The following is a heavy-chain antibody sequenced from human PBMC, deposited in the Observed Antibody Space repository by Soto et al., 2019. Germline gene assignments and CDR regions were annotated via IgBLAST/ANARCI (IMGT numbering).Heavy chain of an antibody. CDR3: ARVRTCGGDCYYFDY. CDR2: INPYGGST. D-gene: IGHD2-21*02. J-gene: IGHJ4*02. V-gene: IGHV1-46*01. Sequence: QVQLVQSGAEVKMPGASVKLSCKASGYTFTSYEIQWVRQAPGQGPDWMAIINPYGGSTGYAQKFQGRVTVTRDTSTSTVYMELRSLRSADTAVYYCARVRTCGGDCYYFDYWGQGTLVTVSS. CDR1: GYTFTSYE.